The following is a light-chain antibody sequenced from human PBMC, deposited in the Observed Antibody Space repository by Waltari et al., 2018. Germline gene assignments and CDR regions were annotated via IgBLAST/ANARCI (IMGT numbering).Light chain of an antibody. CDR3: QQYYSTPPT. Sequence: DIVMTQSPDSLAVSLGERATINCKSSKSVLYSSNNKNYLAWYQQKPGQPPKLLIYWASTRESGVPDRFSGSGSGTDFTLTISSLQAEDGAVYYCQQYYSTPPTFGGGTKVEIK. V-gene: IGKV4-1*01. CDR2: WAS. CDR1: KSVLYSSNNKNY. J-gene: IGKJ4*01.